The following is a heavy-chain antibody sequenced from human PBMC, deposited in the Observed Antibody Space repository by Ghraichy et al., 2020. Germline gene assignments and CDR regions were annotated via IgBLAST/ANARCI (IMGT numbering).Heavy chain of an antibody. J-gene: IGHJ4*02. V-gene: IGHV3-30-3*01. CDR3: ARGIFRSFDWFLFEGADY. Sequence: GESLNISCAASGFTFHNYAMNWVRQSSGKGLEWVAVISYDGSSKQYLESVKGRFTISRDNSEKTVSLQMNSLKSEDTAVYYCARGIFRSFDWFLFEGADYWGQGNLVTVSS. CDR1: GFTFHNYA. D-gene: IGHD3-9*01. CDR2: ISYDGSSK.